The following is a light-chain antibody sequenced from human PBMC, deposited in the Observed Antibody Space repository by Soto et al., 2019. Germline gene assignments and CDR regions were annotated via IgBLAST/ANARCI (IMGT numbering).Light chain of an antibody. J-gene: IGLJ3*02. CDR2: GNS. CDR1: SPNIGAGYD. CDR3: QSYDSSLSGWV. Sequence: QSVLTQPPSVSGAPGQRVTISCTESSPNIGAGYDVHWYQQLPGTAPKLLIYGNSNRPSGVPDRFSGSKSGTSASLAITGLQAEDEADYYCQSYDSSLSGWVFGGGTQLTVL. V-gene: IGLV1-40*01.